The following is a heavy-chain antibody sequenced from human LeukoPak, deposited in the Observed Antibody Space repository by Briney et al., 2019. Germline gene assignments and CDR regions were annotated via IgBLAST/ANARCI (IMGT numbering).Heavy chain of an antibody. CDR1: GFTFSNAW. V-gene: IGHV3-15*01. CDR2: IKSKTDGGTT. J-gene: IGHJ4*02. D-gene: IGHD2-21*02. Sequence: PGGSLRLSCAASGFTFSNAWMSWVRQAPGKGLEWVGRIKSKTDGGTTDYAAPVKGRFTISRDDSKNTLYLQMNSLKTEDTAVYYCTTDLVVVTAIHAYYFDYWGQGTLVTVSS. CDR3: TTDLVVVTAIHAYYFDY.